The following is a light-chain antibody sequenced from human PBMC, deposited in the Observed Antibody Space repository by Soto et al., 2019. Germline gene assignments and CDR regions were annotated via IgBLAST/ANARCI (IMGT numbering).Light chain of an antibody. J-gene: IGKJ1*01. CDR1: QSVSSY. Sequence: ELVLTQSPATLPLSPGERATLSCRASQSVSSYLAWYQQKPGQAPRLLIYDAFNRATGIPARFSGSGSGTDFTLTISSLEPEDFAVYYCQQRSNWPRTFGQGTKVDIK. CDR3: QQRSNWPRT. V-gene: IGKV3-11*01. CDR2: DAF.